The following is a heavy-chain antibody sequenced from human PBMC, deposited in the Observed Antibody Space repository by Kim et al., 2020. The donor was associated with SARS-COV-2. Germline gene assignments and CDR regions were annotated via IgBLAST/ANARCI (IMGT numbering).Heavy chain of an antibody. V-gene: IGHV3-15*01. CDR1: GFTFSNAW. CDR2: IKSKTDGGTT. CDR3: TTLPYIVVVPAATPDHGMDV. Sequence: GGSLRLSCAASGFTFSNAWMSWVRQAPGKGLEWVGRIKSKTDGGTTDYAAPVKGRFTISRDDSKNTLYLQMNSLKTEDTAVYYCTTLPYIVVVPAATPDHGMDVWGQGTTVTVSS. J-gene: IGHJ6*02. D-gene: IGHD2-2*01.